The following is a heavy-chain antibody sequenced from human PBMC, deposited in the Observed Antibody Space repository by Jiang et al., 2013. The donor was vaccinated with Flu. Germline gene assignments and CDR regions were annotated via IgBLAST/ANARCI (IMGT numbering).Heavy chain of an antibody. V-gene: IGHV3-23*01. CDR2: ISGSGDRT. CDR3: AKDRAYCGGDCYPPGYYFDY. D-gene: IGHD2-21*02. CDR1: GFTFNNYA. J-gene: IGHJ4*02. Sequence: QLLESGGGLVQPGGSLRLSCAASGFTFNNYAMSWVRQAPGKGLEWVSAISGSGDRTYYADSVKGRFTVSRDNPKNTLYLQMNSLRADDTAVYYCAKDRAYCGGDCYPPGYYFDYWGQGTLVTVSS.